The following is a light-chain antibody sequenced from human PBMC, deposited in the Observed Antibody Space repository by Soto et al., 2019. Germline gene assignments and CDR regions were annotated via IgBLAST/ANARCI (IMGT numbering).Light chain of an antibody. CDR1: SSDVGGYNY. CDR2: EVS. J-gene: IGLJ2*01. V-gene: IGLV2-8*01. Sequence: QSVLTQPRSASGSPGQSVTISCTGTSSDVGGYNYVSWYQQHPGKAPKLMIYEVSKRPSGVPDRFSGSKSGNTASLTVSGLPAEDEADYYCSSYAGSNNLVFGGGKKLTV. CDR3: SSYAGSNNLV.